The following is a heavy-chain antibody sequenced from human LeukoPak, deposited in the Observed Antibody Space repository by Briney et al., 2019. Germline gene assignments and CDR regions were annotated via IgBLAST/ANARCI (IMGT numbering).Heavy chain of an antibody. D-gene: IGHD5-18*01. Sequence: PSETLSLTCSVSGFSITTGYYWAWIRQPPGKGLEWIGTIFRIGSSYFNPSLKSRVTISVDTSKNQFSLKLSSVTAADTAVYYCARRRSGYSYGLWGQGTLVTVSS. CDR3: ARRRSGYSYGL. CDR2: IFRIGSS. V-gene: IGHV4-38-2*02. CDR1: GFSITTGYY. J-gene: IGHJ4*02.